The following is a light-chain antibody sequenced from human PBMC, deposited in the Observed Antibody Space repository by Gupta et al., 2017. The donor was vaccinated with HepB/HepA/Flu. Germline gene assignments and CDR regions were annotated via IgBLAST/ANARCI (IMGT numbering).Light chain of an antibody. CDR2: LGS. CDR1: HSPLHSDGNNY. CDR3: MRDLAPIT. J-gene: IGKJ5*01. Sequence: DIVMTQSPLSLPVTPGEPASISCRSSHSPLHSDGNNYLEWYLQRPGQSPQLLIYLGSKRASGVPDRFSGSGSGTDFTLKSSRVEDEDVGVYYCMRDLAPITFGQGTLLEIK. V-gene: IGKV2-28*01.